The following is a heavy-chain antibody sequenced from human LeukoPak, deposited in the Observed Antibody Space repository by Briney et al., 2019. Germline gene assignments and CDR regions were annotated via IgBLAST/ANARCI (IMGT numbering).Heavy chain of an antibody. CDR1: GGSVSSGSYY. D-gene: IGHD3-16*01. J-gene: IGHJ4*02. V-gene: IGHV4-61*01. Sequence: SETPSLTCNDSGGSVSSGSYYWSWIRQPPGKGLEWIGYIYYSGSTNYNPSLKSRVTISVDTSKNQFSLKLSSVTAADTAVYYCARVWGYGSYSDYWGQGTLVTVSS. CDR2: IYYSGST. CDR3: ARVWGYGSYSDY.